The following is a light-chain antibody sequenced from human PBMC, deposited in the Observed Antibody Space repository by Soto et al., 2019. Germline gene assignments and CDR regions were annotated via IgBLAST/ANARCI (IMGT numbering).Light chain of an antibody. CDR2: DAS. J-gene: IGKJ1*01. V-gene: IGKV3-20*01. CDR1: QSVSSSY. CDR3: QQYGSSPRT. Sequence: EIVLTQSPGTLSLSPGVRATLSCRASQSVSSSYLAWYQQKPGQAPRLLIYDASSRATGIPDRFSGSWSGTDFTLTISRLEPEDFAVYYCQQYGSSPRTFGQGTKVEIK.